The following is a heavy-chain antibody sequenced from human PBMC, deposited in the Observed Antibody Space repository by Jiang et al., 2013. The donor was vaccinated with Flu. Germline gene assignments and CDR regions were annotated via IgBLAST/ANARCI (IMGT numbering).Heavy chain of an antibody. CDR2: INAGNGNT. Sequence: GAEVKKPGASVKVSCKASGYTFTSYAMHWVRQAPGQRLEWMGWINAGNGNTKYSQKFQGRVTITRDTSASTAYMELSSLRSEDTAVYYCARNGKYCSGGSCYPPYDAFDIWGQGTMVTVSS. CDR1: GYTFTSYA. V-gene: IGHV1-3*01. CDR3: ARNGKYCSGGSCYPPYDAFDI. D-gene: IGHD2-15*01. J-gene: IGHJ3*02.